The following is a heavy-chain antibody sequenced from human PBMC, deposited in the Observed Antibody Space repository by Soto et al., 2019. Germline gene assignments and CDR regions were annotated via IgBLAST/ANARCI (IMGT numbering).Heavy chain of an antibody. CDR2: IDPRDSYT. CDR3: ARLGPYSSSYYVIIDY. J-gene: IGHJ4*02. Sequence: GESLKISCKGSGYSFTSYWISWVRQMPGKGLEWMGRIDPRDSYTNYSPSFQGHVTISADKSITTAYLQWSSLKASDTAMYYCARLGPYSSSYYVIIDYWGQGTLVTVSS. V-gene: IGHV5-10-1*01. CDR1: GYSFTSYW. D-gene: IGHD6-13*01.